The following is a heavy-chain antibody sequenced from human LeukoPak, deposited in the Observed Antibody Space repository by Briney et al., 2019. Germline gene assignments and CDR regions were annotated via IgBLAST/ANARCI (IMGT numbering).Heavy chain of an antibody. CDR1: GYSISSGYY. V-gene: IGHV4-38-2*02. CDR3: ARGSLVRYYYYYYMDV. Sequence: SETLSLTCTVSGYSISSGYYWGWIRQPPGKGLEWIGSIHHSGSTYYNPSLKSRVTISVDTSKNQFSLKLSSVTAADTAVYYCARGSLVRYYYYYYMDVWGKGTTVTVSS. D-gene: IGHD6-6*01. CDR2: IHHSGST. J-gene: IGHJ6*03.